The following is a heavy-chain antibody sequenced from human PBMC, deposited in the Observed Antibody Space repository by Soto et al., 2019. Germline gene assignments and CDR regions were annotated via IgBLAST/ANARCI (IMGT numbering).Heavy chain of an antibody. CDR2: IFSSGTT. Sequence: PSETLSLTCTVSGDSISSGNKYWSWIRQPPGKGLEWIGYIFSSGTTYYNPSLKSRLTMSLDASQNQFSLKLNSLTDDDTAVYYCGKERRGSGWFVCNYWGQGVLVTVSS. V-gene: IGHV4-30-4*01. J-gene: IGHJ4*02. CDR3: GKERRGSGWFVCNY. D-gene: IGHD6-19*01. CDR1: GDSISSGNKY.